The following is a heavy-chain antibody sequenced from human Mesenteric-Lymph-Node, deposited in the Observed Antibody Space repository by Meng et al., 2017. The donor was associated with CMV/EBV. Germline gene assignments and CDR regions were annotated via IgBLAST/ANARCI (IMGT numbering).Heavy chain of an antibody. J-gene: IGHJ4*02. D-gene: IGHD6-13*01. CDR2: IYYSGST. CDR1: GGSISSGGYY. CDR3: ARAAAAGRWAFDY. V-gene: IGHV4-31*01. Sequence: SETLSLTCTVSGGSISSGGYYWSWIRQHPGKGLEWIGYIYYSGSTYYNPSLKSLVTISVDTSKNQFSLKLSSVTAADTAVYYCARAAAAGRWAFDYWGQGTLVTVSS.